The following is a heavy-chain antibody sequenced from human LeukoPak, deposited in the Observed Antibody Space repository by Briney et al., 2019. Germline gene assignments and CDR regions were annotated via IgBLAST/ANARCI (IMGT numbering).Heavy chain of an antibody. Sequence: SGPTLVNPTQTLTLTCNFSGFSLSNTGVAVGWIRQSPGKALEWLAVAYWNNDKSYSPSLKSRLTITKDTSKNQVVLKMTNVDPVDTATYYCAHKGRGSGSYTMWGQGTLVTVSS. V-gene: IGHV2-5*01. CDR3: AHKGRGSGSYTM. D-gene: IGHD3-10*01. J-gene: IGHJ4*02. CDR2: AYWNNDK. CDR1: GFSLSNTGVA.